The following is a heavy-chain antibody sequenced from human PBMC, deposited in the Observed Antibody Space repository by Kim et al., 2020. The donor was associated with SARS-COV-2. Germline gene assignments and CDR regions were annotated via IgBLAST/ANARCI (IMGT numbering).Heavy chain of an antibody. CDR2: INGHNGAA. V-gene: IGHV1-2*04. CDR1: GYTFSGHY. CDR3: AREGNWGSGWDY. J-gene: IGHJ4*02. D-gene: IGHD7-27*01. Sequence: ASVKVSCKASGYTFSGHYIHWVRQAPGQGLEWMGWINGHNGAARSADKFQGWVTLTSDSSSSTVYMELHSLKSDDTAVYYCAREGNWGSGWDYWGQGTLVSVSS.